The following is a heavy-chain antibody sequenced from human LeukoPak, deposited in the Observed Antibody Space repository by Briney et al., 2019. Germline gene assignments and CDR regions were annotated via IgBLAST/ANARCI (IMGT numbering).Heavy chain of an antibody. V-gene: IGHV4-59*08. Sequence: SETLSLTCTVSGGSISSYYWSWIRQPPGKGLEWIGYIYYSGSTNYNPSLKSRVTISVDTSKNQFSLKLSSVTAADTAVYYCAGQISGPAVAGIGFDYWGQGTLVTVSS. CDR2: IYYSGST. CDR1: GGSISSYY. CDR3: AGQISGPAVAGIGFDY. D-gene: IGHD6-19*01. J-gene: IGHJ4*02.